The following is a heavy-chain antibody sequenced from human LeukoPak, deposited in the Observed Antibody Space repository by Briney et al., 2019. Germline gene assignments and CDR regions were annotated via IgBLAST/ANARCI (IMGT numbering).Heavy chain of an antibody. CDR3: ARVFRGYFYMDV. V-gene: IGHV4-31*03. D-gene: IGHD2-21*01. Sequence: SETLSLTCTVSGGSISSGTYYWTWIRQHPGKGLEWIGYIYYSGSTHYNPSLKSRVTITPDMAQSQFSLKLNSVTAADTAMYYCARVFRGYFYMDVWGKGTTVTVSS. J-gene: IGHJ6*03. CDR1: GGSISSGTYY. CDR2: IYYSGST.